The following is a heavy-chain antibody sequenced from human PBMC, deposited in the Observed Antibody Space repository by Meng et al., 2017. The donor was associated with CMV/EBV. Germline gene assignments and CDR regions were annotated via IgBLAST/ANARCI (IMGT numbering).Heavy chain of an antibody. Sequence: GGSQSRSHCRWNTQHPWKGLQWIMEINHMGSTHYNPSPMRPVTNPAGTVKDPSSRKLGSVTAADTAVYYCAGFTFGGVIVRWFDPWGQGTLVTVSS. D-gene: IGHD3-16*02. J-gene: IGHJ5*02. CDR1: GGSQSRSH. CDR3: AGFTFGGVIVRWFDP. CDR2: INHMGST. V-gene: IGHV4-34*13.